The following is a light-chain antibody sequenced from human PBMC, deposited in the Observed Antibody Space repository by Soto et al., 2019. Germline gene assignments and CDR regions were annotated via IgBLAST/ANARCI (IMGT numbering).Light chain of an antibody. CDR3: QQRSNWPPLT. V-gene: IGKV3-11*01. CDR2: DAS. J-gene: IGKJ4*01. CDR1: QSVSSD. Sequence: IVLTQSPATLSLSPAERATFSCMASQSVSSDLVWYQQKPGQAPRLLIYDASNRATGIPARFSGSGSGTDFTLTISSLEPEDFAVYYCQQRSNWPPLTFGGGTKVDI.